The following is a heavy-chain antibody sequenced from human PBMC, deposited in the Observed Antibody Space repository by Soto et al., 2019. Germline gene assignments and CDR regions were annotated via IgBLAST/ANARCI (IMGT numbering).Heavy chain of an antibody. Sequence: ASVKVSCKASGYTFTGYYMHWVRQAPGQGLEWMGWIKPNSGGTNYAQKFQGRVTMTRDTSISTAYMELSRLRSDDTAVYYCAYSFPTDSSGYYRSAGMDVWGQGTTVTVSS. CDR1: GYTFTGYY. D-gene: IGHD3-22*01. CDR2: IKPNSGGT. J-gene: IGHJ6*02. V-gene: IGHV1-2*02. CDR3: AYSFPTDSSGYYRSAGMDV.